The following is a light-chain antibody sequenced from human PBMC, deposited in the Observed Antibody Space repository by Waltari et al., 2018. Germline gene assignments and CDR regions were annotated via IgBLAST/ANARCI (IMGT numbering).Light chain of an antibody. CDR1: QGLSSSS. CDR3: QHYSSSVT. Sequence: EIVLTQSPGTLSMSPGERATLSCRASQGLSSSSVAWYQQKSGQAPRLLIYGAPSRATGIPDRFSGSGSGTDFTLTISRLEPEDFAVYYCQHYSSSVTFGGGTKVEIK. J-gene: IGKJ4*01. V-gene: IGKV3-20*01. CDR2: GAP.